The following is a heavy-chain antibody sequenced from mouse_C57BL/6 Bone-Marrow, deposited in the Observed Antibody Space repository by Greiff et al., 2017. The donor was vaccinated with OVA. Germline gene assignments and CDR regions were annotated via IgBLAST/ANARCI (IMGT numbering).Heavy chain of an antibody. CDR3: TTGGPWFAY. J-gene: IGHJ3*01. Sequence: EVQLQQSGAELVRPGASVKLSCTASGFNIKDDYMHWVKQRPEQGLEWIGWIDPENGDTEYASKFQGKATITADTSSNTAYLQLSSLTSEDTAVYYCTTGGPWFAYGGQGTLVTVSA. CDR2: IDPENGDT. CDR1: GFNIKDDY. D-gene: IGHD3-3*01. V-gene: IGHV14-4*01.